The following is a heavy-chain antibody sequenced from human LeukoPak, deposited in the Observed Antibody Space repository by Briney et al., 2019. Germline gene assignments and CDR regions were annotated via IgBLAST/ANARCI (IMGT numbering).Heavy chain of an antibody. J-gene: IGHJ4*02. V-gene: IGHV3-49*03. CDR1: GFTFGDYA. CDR3: TRDPYYYDSSGYYYNSLTFDY. Sequence: GGSLRLSCTASGFTFGDYAMSWFRQAPGKGLEWVGFIRSKAYGGTTEYAASVKGRFTISRDDSKSIAYLQMNSLKTEDTAVYYCTRDPYYYDSSGYYYNSLTFDYWGQGTLVTVSS. CDR2: IRSKAYGGTT. D-gene: IGHD3-22*01.